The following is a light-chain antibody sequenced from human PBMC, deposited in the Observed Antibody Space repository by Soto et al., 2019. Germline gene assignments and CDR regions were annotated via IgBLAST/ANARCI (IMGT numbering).Light chain of an antibody. CDR2: EVN. CDR3: SSYTTSSTPGV. V-gene: IGLV2-14*01. J-gene: IGLJ3*02. Sequence: QSALTQPASVAGSPGQSITISCTGTSSDIGAYNYVAWYQHHPGRAPKVMIYEVNKRPSGVSNRFSVSKSVNTASLTISGLQAEDEADYYCSSYTTSSTPGVFGGGTKLTVL. CDR1: SSDIGAYNY.